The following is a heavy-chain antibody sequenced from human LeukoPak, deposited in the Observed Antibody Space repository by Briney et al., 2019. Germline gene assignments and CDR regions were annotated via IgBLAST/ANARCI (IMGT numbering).Heavy chain of an antibody. V-gene: IGHV1-2*02. J-gene: IGHJ1*01. D-gene: IGHD6-13*01. CDR2: INPNSGGT. Sequence: ASVKVSCKTSGYTFSGYYMRWVRQAPGQGLEWMGWINPNSGGTNYAQKFQGRVTMTRDTSISTAYMELSRLRSDDTAVYYCARGYPLSTTAAGTYFQHWGQGTLVTVSS. CDR1: GYTFSGYY. CDR3: ARGYPLSTTAAGTYFQH.